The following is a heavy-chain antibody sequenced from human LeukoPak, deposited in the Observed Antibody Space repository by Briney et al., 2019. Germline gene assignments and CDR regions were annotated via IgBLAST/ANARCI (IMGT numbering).Heavy chain of an antibody. V-gene: IGHV4-59*12. CDR3: ARDPYGETDN. J-gene: IGHJ4*02. CDR1: GGSISNYY. D-gene: IGHD4-17*01. Sequence: SETLSLTCTVSGGSISNYYWSWIRQPPGKGLEFIGYIYYNGRADYNPSLKSRVTMSVDTSKNHFSLKLTSVTAADTAVYYCARDPYGETDNWGQGTLVTVSS. CDR2: IYYNGRA.